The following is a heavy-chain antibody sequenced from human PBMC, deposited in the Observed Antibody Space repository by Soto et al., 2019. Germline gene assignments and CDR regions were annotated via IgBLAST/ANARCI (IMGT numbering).Heavy chain of an antibody. CDR2: IWYDGSNK. D-gene: IGHD3-9*01. Sequence: VQLVESGGGVVQPGRSLRLSCAASGFTFSSYGMHWVRQAPGKGLEWVAVIWYDGSNKYYADSVKGRFTISRDNSKNTLYLQMNSLRAEDTAVYYCAREHGGHILTGYGYYFDYWGQGTLVTVSS. CDR1: GFTFSSYG. J-gene: IGHJ4*02. V-gene: IGHV3-33*01. CDR3: AREHGGHILTGYGYYFDY.